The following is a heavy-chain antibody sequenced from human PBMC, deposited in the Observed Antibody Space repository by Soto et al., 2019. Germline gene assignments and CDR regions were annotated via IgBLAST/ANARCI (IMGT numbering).Heavy chain of an antibody. V-gene: IGHV1-69*13. CDR2: IIPIFGTA. J-gene: IGHJ6*02. D-gene: IGHD5-18*01. CDR3: ARLWIQPSLHV. CDR1: GCTFSSYA. Sequence: SVKVSCKASGCTFSSYAISCVRQAPGQVLEWMGGIIPIFGTANYAQKFQGRVTITADESTSTAYMELSSLRSEDTAVYYCARLWIQPSLHVWGQGTTVTVSS.